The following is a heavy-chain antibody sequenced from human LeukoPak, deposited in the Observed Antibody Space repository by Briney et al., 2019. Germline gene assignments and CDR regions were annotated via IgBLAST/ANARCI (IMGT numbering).Heavy chain of an antibody. Sequence: PSETLSLTCTVSGGSISSSSYYWGWIRQPPGKDLEWIGSIYYSGSTYYNPSLKSRVTISVDTSKNQFSLKPSSVTAADTAVYYCARRLAGTEDYWGQGTLVTVSS. CDR1: GGSISSSSYY. J-gene: IGHJ4*02. CDR3: ARRLAGTEDY. D-gene: IGHD6-13*01. CDR2: IYYSGST. V-gene: IGHV4-39*01.